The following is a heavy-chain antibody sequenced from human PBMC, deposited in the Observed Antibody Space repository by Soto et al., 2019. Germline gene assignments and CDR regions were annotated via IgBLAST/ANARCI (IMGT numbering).Heavy chain of an antibody. D-gene: IGHD3-3*01. CDR1: GYTFPRYG. Sequence: STASGYTFPRYGIGSVRQEPELWLEWMGWISAYNGNRIYSQKVQGRVTLTTDIPTSTAYMELRSLGSDDTAVYYVERDCFSCFWSGYMVDLWGQGTLVTVSS. V-gene: IGHV1-18*04. CDR2: ISAYNGNR. J-gene: IGHJ5*02. CDR3: ERDCFSCFWSGYMVDL.